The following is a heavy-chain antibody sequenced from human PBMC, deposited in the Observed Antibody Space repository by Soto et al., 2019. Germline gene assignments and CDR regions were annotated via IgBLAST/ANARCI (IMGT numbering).Heavy chain of an antibody. CDR1: GDSIISDKW. Sequence: QVQLQESGPGLVKPSGTLSLTCAVSGDSIISDKWWSWVRQAPGKGLEWIGEIHHGGNSKYNPSLKSRVIISVDRSKNQCSLTLPSVTDADTAVYYCARGESQQQRDYWGQGTLVTVSS. D-gene: IGHD6-25*01. V-gene: IGHV4-4*02. CDR2: IHHGGNS. J-gene: IGHJ4*02. CDR3: ARGESQQQRDY.